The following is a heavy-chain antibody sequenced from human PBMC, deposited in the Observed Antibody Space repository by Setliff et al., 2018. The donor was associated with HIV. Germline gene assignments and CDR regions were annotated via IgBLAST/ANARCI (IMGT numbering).Heavy chain of an antibody. CDR3: ASGKGVRGVIIRGGLDV. D-gene: IGHD3-10*01. Sequence: SVKVSCKASGGTFSSYPISWVRQAPGQGLEWMGGIIPIFGTTHYAQKFQGRVTVTADESTSTAYMQLSSLRSDDTAVYYCASGKGVRGVIIRGGLDVWGKGTTVTVSS. V-gene: IGHV1-69*13. CDR2: IIPIFGTT. CDR1: GGTFSSYP. J-gene: IGHJ6*04.